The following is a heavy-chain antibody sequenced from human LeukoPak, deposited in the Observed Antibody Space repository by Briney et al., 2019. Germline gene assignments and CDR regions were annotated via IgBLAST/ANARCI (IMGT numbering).Heavy chain of an antibody. J-gene: IGHJ4*02. CDR3: AKRGAVAGLYYFDY. CDR2: ISGGGGST. D-gene: IGHD6-13*01. V-gene: IGHV3-23*01. CDR1: GFTFSSYA. Sequence: PGGSLRLSCAASGFTFSSYAMSWVRQAPGKGLEWVSAISGGGGSTYYADSVKGRFTISRDNSKNTLFLHMNSLRAEDTAIYYCAKRGAVAGLYYFDYWGQGTLVTVSS.